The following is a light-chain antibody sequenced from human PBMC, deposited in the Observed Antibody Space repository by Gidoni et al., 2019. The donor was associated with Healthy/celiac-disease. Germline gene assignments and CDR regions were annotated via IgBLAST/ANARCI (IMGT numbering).Light chain of an antibody. CDR1: QSFSSY. J-gene: IGKJ4*01. CDR3: QQSSSWPPGLT. Sequence: VLTHSQATLSLSPGERATLSCRANQSFSSYLAWYQQKPGQGPRLLIYDASNRATGIPARYRGSGSGTDINLTIRSLEPEDVAVDDCQQSSSWPPGLTFGGGTKVEIK. V-gene: IGKV3-11*01. CDR2: DAS.